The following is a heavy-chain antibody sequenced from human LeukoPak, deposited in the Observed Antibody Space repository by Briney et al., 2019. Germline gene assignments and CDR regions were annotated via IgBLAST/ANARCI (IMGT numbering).Heavy chain of an antibody. CDR3: ARAYYDFWSGYLGYYYYMDV. J-gene: IGHJ6*03. CDR2: INHSGSV. CDR1: GGPFSDYY. Sequence: SETLSLTCAVYGGPFSDYYWSWIRQPPGKGLEWIGEINHSGSVNYNPSLKSRVTISVDTSKNQFSLRLTSVTAEDTAVYYCARAYYDFWSGYLGYYYYMDVWGKGTTVTVSS. V-gene: IGHV4-34*01. D-gene: IGHD3-3*01.